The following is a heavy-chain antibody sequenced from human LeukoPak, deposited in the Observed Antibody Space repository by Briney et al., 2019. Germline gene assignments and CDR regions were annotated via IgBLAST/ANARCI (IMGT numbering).Heavy chain of an antibody. J-gene: IGHJ4*02. Sequence: NPSETLSLTCTVPGGSISSYSWTWIRKRAGKGLEWIGRIYNSGSTDYSPALKSRATMSADTSKNQFSLKVTSVTAADTAVYYCARDSKDSYFHYWGQGTLVTVSS. V-gene: IGHV4-4*07. CDR2: IYNSGST. CDR3: ARDSKDSYFHY. CDR1: GGSISSYS.